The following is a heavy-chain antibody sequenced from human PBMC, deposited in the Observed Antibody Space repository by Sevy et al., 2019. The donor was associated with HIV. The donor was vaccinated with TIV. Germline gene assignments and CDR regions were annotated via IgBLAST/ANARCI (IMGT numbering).Heavy chain of an antibody. D-gene: IGHD3-10*01. CDR3: ARSGWGEGYYYYGMDV. V-gene: IGHV3-7*03. J-gene: IGHJ6*02. CDR1: GFTFSSYW. CDR2: IKQDGSEK. Sequence: GGSLRLSCAASGFTFSSYWMSWVRQAPGKGLEWVANIKQDGSEKYYVDSVKGRFTISRDNAKNSLYLQMNSLRAEDTAVYYCARSGWGEGYYYYGMDVWGQGTTVTVSS.